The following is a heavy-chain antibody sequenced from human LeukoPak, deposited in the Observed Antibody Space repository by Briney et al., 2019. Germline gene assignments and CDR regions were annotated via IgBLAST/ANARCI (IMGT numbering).Heavy chain of an antibody. V-gene: IGHV1-24*01. CDR3: AKDSPVEMATIGSLLYAFNI. CDR1: GYTLTELS. D-gene: IGHD5-24*01. CDR2: FASQCGQT. Sequence: VSVKVSCKVSGYTLTELSMHWVRQAPGKGLEWMGGFASQCGQTIYAQKFQGRVTMTEDTSTDTAYMELSSLRSEDTAVYYCAKDSPVEMATIGSLLYAFNIWGQGTM. J-gene: IGHJ3*02.